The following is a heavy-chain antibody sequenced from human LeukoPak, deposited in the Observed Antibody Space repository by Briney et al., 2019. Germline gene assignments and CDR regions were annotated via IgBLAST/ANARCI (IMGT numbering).Heavy chain of an antibody. CDR2: IIPIFGTA. CDR1: GGTFSSYA. Sequence: SVKVSCKASGGTFSSYAISWVRQAPGQGLEWMGGIIPIFGTANYAQKFQGRVTITADESTSTAYMELSSLRSEDTAVYYCARAPASGSYGYYFDYWGQGTLVTVSS. D-gene: IGHD1-26*01. V-gene: IGHV1-69*01. J-gene: IGHJ4*02. CDR3: ARAPASGSYGYYFDY.